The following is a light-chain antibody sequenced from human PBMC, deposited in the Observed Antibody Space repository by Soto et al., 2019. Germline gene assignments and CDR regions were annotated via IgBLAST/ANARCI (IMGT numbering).Light chain of an antibody. CDR3: QQRSSWPPT. CDR2: GAS. Sequence: EIVLTQSPATLYVSPGERATLSCRASQSVSSNLAWYQQKPGQAPRLLIYGASTRATGIPARFSGSGSGTGFTLTISSLEPEDFAVYYCQQRSSWPPTFGGGTKVDIK. CDR1: QSVSSN. J-gene: IGKJ4*01. V-gene: IGKV3-11*01.